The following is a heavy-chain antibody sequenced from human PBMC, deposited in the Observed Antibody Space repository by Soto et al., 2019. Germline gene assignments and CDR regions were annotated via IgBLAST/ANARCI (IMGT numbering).Heavy chain of an antibody. CDR3: AKDSNKYSSSLRGRYFDY. CDR2: ISGGGSNT. D-gene: IGHD4-4*01. CDR1: GFPFSSYV. Sequence: EVQLLESGGGLVQRGGSLRLSCAASGFPFSSYVMSWVRQDPGKGLEWVSGISGGGSNTFYADYVKGRFTISRDNSKNTLLLQMNSLGAEDTAVYYCAKDSNKYSSSLRGRYFDYWGQGIGVTVSS. J-gene: IGHJ4*02. V-gene: IGHV3-23*01.